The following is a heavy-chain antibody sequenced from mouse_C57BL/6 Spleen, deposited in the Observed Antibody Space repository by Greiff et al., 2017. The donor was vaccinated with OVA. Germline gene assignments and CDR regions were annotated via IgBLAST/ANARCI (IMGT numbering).Heavy chain of an antibody. CDR1: GFSLTSYG. CDR3: AKNSPIYYDYDGYYFDY. J-gene: IGHJ2*01. CDR2: IWSGGST. V-gene: IGHV2-4*01. D-gene: IGHD2-4*01. Sequence: VQLQQSGPGLVQPSQSLSITCTVSGFSLTSYGVHWVRQPPGKGLEWLGVIWSGGSTDYNAAFISRLSISKDNSKSQVFFKMNSLQADDTAIYYCAKNSPIYYDYDGYYFDYWGQGTTLTVSS.